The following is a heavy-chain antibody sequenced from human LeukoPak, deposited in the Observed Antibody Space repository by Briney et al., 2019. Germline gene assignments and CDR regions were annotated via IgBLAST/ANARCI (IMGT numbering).Heavy chain of an antibody. V-gene: IGHV1-3*01. CDR3: ARDRENWVYDY. J-gene: IGHJ4*02. Sequence: ASVKVSCKTSGYTFTTYAIHWVRQAPGQRLEWMGWINAGNGNTKYSQKFQGRVTITADESTSTAYMELSSLRSEDTAVYYCARDRENWVYDYWGQGTLVTVSS. CDR1: GYTFTTYA. D-gene: IGHD6-13*01. CDR2: INAGNGNT.